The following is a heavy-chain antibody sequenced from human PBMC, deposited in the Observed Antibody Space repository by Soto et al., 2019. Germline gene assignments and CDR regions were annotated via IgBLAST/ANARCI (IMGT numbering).Heavy chain of an antibody. J-gene: IGHJ4*02. V-gene: IGHV1-18*01. Sequence: KKTPASVKVSCKTSGYTFTDYGISWVRQAPGQGLEWMGWISTAHSDVGYAQKFQGRFTMTTDKSTSTAYMELRSLTSDDTAVYFCARDLTYIRQYWGQGTLVTVS. CDR2: ISTAHSDV. CDR3: ARDLTYIRQY. D-gene: IGHD2-2*02. CDR1: GYTFTDYG.